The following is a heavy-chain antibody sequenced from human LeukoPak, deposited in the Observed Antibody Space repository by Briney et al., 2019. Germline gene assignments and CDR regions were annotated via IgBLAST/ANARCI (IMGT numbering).Heavy chain of an antibody. D-gene: IGHD3-10*01. J-gene: IGHJ4*02. CDR1: GFTFRRYW. CDR3: ARFAKGYGSGDIDY. CDR2: IKQDGDLK. Sequence: GGSLRLSCAASGFTFRRYWMSWVRQAPGKGLEWVANIKQDGDLKYYVDSVEGRFTISRDNAKNSLYLRMNSLNTEDTAVYYCARFAKGYGSGDIDYWGQGTLVTVSS. V-gene: IGHV3-7*01.